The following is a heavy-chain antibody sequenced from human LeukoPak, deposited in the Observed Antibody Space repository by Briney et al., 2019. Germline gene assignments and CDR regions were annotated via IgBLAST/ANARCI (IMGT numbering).Heavy chain of an antibody. D-gene: IGHD2-15*01. CDR2: ISSSSSYI. CDR3: ARVVVAASGSLDLDY. CDR1: GFTFSSYS. J-gene: IGHJ4*02. V-gene: IGHV3-21*01. Sequence: GGSLRLSCAASGFTFSSYSMNWVRQAPGKGLEWVSSISSSSSYIYYADSVKGRFTISRDNAKNSLYLQMNSLRAEDTAVYYCARVVVAASGSLDLDYWGQGTLVTVSS.